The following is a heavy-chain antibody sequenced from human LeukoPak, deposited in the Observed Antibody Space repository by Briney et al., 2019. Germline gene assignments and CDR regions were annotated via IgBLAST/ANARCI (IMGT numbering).Heavy chain of an antibody. CDR2: IYYSGST. D-gene: IGHD3-10*01. Sequence: PSETLSLTCTVSGGSISSYYWSWIRQPPGKGLEWIGYIYYSGSTNYNPSLKSRVTISVDTSKNQFSLKLSSVTAADTAVYYCAREHSTYYYGSGSSNWFDPWGQGTLVTVSS. CDR1: GGSISSYY. J-gene: IGHJ5*02. V-gene: IGHV4-59*01. CDR3: AREHSTYYYGSGSSNWFDP.